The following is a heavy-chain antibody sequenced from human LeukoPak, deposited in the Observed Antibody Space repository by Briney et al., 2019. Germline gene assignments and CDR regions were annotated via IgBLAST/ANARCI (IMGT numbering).Heavy chain of an antibody. CDR1: GFTVSSNY. V-gene: IGHV3-66*01. J-gene: IGHJ4*02. CDR3: ARGETFRWPFDY. D-gene: IGHD2-15*01. CDR2: NYSGGST. Sequence: GSLRLSCAASGFTVSSNYMSWVRQAPGKGLEWVSVNYSGGSTYYADSVKGRFTISRDNSKNTLYLQMNSLRAEDTAVYYCARGETFRWPFDYWGQGTLVTVSS.